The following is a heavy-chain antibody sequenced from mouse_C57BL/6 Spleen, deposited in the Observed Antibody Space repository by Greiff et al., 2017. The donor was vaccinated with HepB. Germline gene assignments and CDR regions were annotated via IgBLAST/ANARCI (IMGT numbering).Heavy chain of an antibody. Sequence: QVQLQQPGAELVRPGSSVKLSCKASGYTFTSYWMDWVKQRPGQGLEWIGNIYPSDSETHYNQKFKDKATLTVDKSSITPYMQLRSLTSEDSAVYYCARYSNYDGYYAMDYWGQGTSVTVSS. V-gene: IGHV1-61*01. J-gene: IGHJ4*01. CDR1: GYTFTSYW. CDR3: ARYSNYDGYYAMDY. D-gene: IGHD2-5*01. CDR2: IYPSDSET.